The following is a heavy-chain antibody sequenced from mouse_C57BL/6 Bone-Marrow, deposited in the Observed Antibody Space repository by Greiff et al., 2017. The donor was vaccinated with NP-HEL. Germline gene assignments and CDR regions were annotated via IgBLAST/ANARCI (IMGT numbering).Heavy chain of an antibody. J-gene: IGHJ2*01. D-gene: IGHD3-1*01. Sequence: VQLQQPGTELVKPGASVKLSCKASGYTFTSYWMHWVKQRPGQGLAWIGNINPSNGGTNYNEKVKSKATLTVDKSSSTAYMQLSSLTSEDSAVDYCARSGYFDDGGQGTTLTVSA. CDR1: GYTFTSYW. CDR2: INPSNGGT. CDR3: ARSGYFDD. V-gene: IGHV1-53*01.